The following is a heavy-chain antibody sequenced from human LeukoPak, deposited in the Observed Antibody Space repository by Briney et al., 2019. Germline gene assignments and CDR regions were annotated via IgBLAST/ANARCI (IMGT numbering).Heavy chain of an antibody. V-gene: IGHV1-69*04. D-gene: IGHD5-24*01. J-gene: IGHJ4*02. CDR2: IIPIFGIA. Sequence: SVKVSCKASGGTFSSYAISWVRQAPGQGLEWMGRIIPIFGIANYAQKFQGRVTITADKSTSTAYMELSSLRSEDTAVYYCARDYGYNSGRPGYYFDYWGQGTLVTVSS. CDR3: ARDYGYNSGRPGYYFDY. CDR1: GGTFSSYA.